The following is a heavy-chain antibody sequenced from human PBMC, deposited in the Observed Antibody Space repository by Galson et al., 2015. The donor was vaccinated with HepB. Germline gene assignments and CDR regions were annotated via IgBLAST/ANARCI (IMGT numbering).Heavy chain of an antibody. V-gene: IGHV3-23*01. CDR2: ISGSGGST. D-gene: IGHD2-2*01. Sequence: SLRLSCAASGFTFSSYAMSWVRQAPGKGLEWVSAISGSGGSTYYADSVKGRFTISRDNSKNTLYLQMNSLRAEDTAVYYCAKTLGYCSSTSCYDFDYWGQGTLVTVSS. J-gene: IGHJ4*02. CDR3: AKTLGYCSSTSCYDFDY. CDR1: GFTFSSYA.